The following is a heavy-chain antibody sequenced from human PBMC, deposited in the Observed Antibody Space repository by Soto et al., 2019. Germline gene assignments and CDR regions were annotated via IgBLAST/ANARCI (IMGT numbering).Heavy chain of an antibody. CDR2: IYSGGST. CDR3: ARDRNSNHDAFDI. Sequence: EVQLVESGGGLVQPGGSLRLSCAASGFTVSSNYMSWVRQAPGKGLEWVSVIYSGGSTYYADSVKGRFTIYRDNSKNTLYLQMNSLRAEDTAVYYCARDRNSNHDAFDIWGQGTMVTVSS. V-gene: IGHV3-66*01. J-gene: IGHJ3*02. CDR1: GFTVSSNY. D-gene: IGHD6-13*01.